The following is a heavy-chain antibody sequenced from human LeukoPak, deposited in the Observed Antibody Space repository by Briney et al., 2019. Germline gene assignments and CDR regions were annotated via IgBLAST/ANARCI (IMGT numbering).Heavy chain of an antibody. V-gene: IGHV3-15*01. CDR3: TGEVRISMVRGVLTTDY. J-gene: IGHJ4*02. CDR1: GFTFKNAW. D-gene: IGHD3-10*01. CDR2: IKSTRDGGAT. Sequence: KAGGSLRLSCEASGFTFKNAWMIWVRQAPGKGPEWVGRIKSTRDGGATEYAAPVKGRFTISRDDSKSIAYLQMNSLKTEDTAVYFCTGEVRISMVRGVLTTDYWGQGTLVTVSS.